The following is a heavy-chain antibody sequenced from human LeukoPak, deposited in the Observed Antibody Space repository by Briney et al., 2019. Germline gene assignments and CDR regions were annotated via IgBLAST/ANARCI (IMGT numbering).Heavy chain of an antibody. Sequence: ASVKVSCKASGYTFTSYGISWVRQAPGQGLEWMGWISAYNGNTNYEQTIQGRVSMTRSTSTSTAYMELSSLRSEDTAVYYCARGAWYSSGYTALHYFDYWEKGTLVTVS. CDR3: ARGAWYSSGYTALHYFDY. CDR2: ISAYNGNT. J-gene: IGHJ4*02. D-gene: IGHD6-19*01. CDR1: GYTFTSYG. V-gene: IGHV1-18*01.